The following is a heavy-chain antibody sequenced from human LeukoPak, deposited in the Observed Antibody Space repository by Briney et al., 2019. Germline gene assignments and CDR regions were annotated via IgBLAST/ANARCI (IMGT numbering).Heavy chain of an antibody. Sequence: SVKVSCKASGYTVTSYYMHWVRQAPGQGLEWMGGIIPIFGTANYAQKFQGRVTITADESTSTAYMELSSLRSEDTAVYYCARGGYDILTGSYYYYGMDVWGQGTTVTVSS. J-gene: IGHJ6*02. CDR1: GYTVTSYY. CDR3: ARGGYDILTGSYYYYGMDV. CDR2: IIPIFGTA. V-gene: IGHV1-69*13. D-gene: IGHD3-9*01.